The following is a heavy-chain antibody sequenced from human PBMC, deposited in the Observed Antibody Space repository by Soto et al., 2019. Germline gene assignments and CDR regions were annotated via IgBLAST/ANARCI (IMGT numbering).Heavy chain of an antibody. J-gene: IGHJ4*02. Sequence: SETLSLTCAVYGGSFSGYYWSWILQPPGKGLEWIGEINHSGSTNYNPSLKSRVTISVDTSKNQFSLKLSSVTAADTAVYYCATLAEDIVVVPAAIPHDYWGQGTLVTVSS. CDR1: GGSFSGYY. CDR3: ATLAEDIVVVPAAIPHDY. V-gene: IGHV4-34*01. D-gene: IGHD2-2*01. CDR2: INHSGST.